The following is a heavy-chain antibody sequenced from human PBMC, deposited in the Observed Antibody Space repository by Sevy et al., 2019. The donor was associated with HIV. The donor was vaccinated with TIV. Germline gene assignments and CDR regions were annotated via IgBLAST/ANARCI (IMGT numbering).Heavy chain of an antibody. CDR1: GFTFSNAW. Sequence: GGSLRLSCAASGFTFSNAWMSWVRQAPGKGLEWVGRIKSKTDGGTTDYAAPVKGRFTISRDASKNTQYLQMNSLKTEDTAVYYWSTSYYFDSSGYFRPYYFDYWGQGTLVTVSS. CDR2: IKSKTDGGTT. D-gene: IGHD3-22*01. J-gene: IGHJ4*02. CDR3: STSYYFDSSGYFRPYYFDY. V-gene: IGHV3-15*01.